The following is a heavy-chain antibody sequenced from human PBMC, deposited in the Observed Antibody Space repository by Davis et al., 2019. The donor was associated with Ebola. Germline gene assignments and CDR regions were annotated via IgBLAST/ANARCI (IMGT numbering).Heavy chain of an antibody. CDR3: ARVPMIGLRSGLYYYVMDV. Sequence: AASVKVSCKASEYTFTSYVLHWVRQAPGHGLEWVGWINPYTGDTKYSQKFQGRVTITRDTSASTAYMELSRLRSDDTAVYYCARVPMIGLRSGLYYYVMDVWGKGTTVTVSS. V-gene: IGHV1-3*01. D-gene: IGHD4-17*01. CDR1: EYTFTSYV. CDR2: INPYTGDT. J-gene: IGHJ6*04.